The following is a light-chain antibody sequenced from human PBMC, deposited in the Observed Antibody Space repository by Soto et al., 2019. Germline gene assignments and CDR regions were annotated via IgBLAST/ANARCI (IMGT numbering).Light chain of an antibody. CDR2: DAS. J-gene: IGKJ3*01. CDR3: QEYAVVPR. CDR1: QDVYIY. Sequence: DMQMTQSPSSLSASVGDRVTITCQASQDVYIYLNWYQQTPGKVPKLLIYDASKLEAGVSSRFTGSGSGTHFSLTISSLQPEDTGIHYCQEYAVVPRFGPGTRVNIK. V-gene: IGKV1-33*01.